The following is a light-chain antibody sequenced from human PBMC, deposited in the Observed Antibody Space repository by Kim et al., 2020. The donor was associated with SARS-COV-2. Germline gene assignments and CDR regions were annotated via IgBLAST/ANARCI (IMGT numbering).Light chain of an antibody. J-gene: IGLJ2*01. V-gene: IGLV3-1*01. CDR1: KLGDKY. CDR3: QAWDSSTAV. CDR2: QDS. Sequence: SYELTQPPSVSVSPGQTASITCSGDKLGDKYACWYQQKPGKSPVLVIYQDSKRPSGIPERFSGSNSGNTATLTISGTQAMDEADYYCQAWDSSTAVFGGGTQLTV.